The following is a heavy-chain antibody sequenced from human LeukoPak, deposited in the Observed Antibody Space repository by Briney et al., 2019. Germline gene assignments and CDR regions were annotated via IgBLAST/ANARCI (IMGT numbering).Heavy chain of an antibody. V-gene: IGHV3-23*01. CDR2: FTGSGG. CDR3: ARIAVSGNSAGYYYGMDV. D-gene: IGHD6-19*01. J-gene: IGHJ6*02. Sequence: GGSLRLSCAASGFSFSNYAMSWVRQAPGKGLEWVSAFTGSGGKHADSVKGRFTISRDNSKSTLFLQMDSLRADDTAVYYCARIAVSGNSAGYYYGMDVWAKGPRSPSP. CDR1: GFSFSNYA.